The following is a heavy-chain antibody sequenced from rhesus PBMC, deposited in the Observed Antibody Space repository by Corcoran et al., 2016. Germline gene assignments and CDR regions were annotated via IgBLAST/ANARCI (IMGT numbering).Heavy chain of an antibody. CDR3: ARDPDAFDF. Sequence: QVQLQESGPGLVKPSETLSLTCAVSGGPSSSNYWSWSRQPPGKGLACIGDIYGSSGRTYYHPSLKSRVTISTDTSKNPFSLKMSSVTAADTAVYYCARDPDAFDFWGQGLRVTVSS. J-gene: IGHJ3*01. CDR1: GGPSSSNY. V-gene: IGHV4-160*01. CDR2: IYGSSGRT.